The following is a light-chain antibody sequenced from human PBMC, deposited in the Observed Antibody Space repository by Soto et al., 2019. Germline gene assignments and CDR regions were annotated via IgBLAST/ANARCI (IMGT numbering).Light chain of an antibody. Sequence: DIVMTQSPLSLPVTTVEPASISCRSSQSLLHSNGYNYWDWYLQKPGQSPQLLIYLGSNRAAGVPDRFSGRGSGTDFTLTNSSLQPEDLAPYSCHQRNSTPPACGGGTKVEIK. J-gene: IGKJ4*01. CDR1: QSLLHSNGYNY. CDR2: LGS. V-gene: IGKV2-28*01. CDR3: HQRNSTPPA.